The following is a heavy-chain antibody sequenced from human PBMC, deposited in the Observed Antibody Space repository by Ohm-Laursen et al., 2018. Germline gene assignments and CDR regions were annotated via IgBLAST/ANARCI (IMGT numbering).Heavy chain of an antibody. CDR2: IWHDGSNK. CDR1: GFTFSSYG. J-gene: IGHJ4*02. Sequence: SLRLSCSASGFTFSSYGMNWVRQAPGKGLEWVAIIWHDGSNKYYADSVKGRFTISRDNSKNTLYLQMNSLRAEDTAVYYCAQLGGEFDYWGQGTLVTVSS. CDR3: AQLGGEFDY. V-gene: IGHV3-33*01. D-gene: IGHD3-10*01.